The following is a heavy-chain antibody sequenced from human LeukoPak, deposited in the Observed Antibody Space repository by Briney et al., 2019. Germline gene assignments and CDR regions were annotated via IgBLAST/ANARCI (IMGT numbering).Heavy chain of an antibody. D-gene: IGHD6-19*01. CDR3: IVLAVTATLVFDY. J-gene: IGHJ4*02. CDR2: ISNSGNNI. CDR1: RFTFCEYY. V-gene: IGHV3-11*04. Sequence: RGSLRPSRAASRFTFCEYYMSSIRQAPGHGLEWGSYISNSGNNIYYADSVKGRFTISSDNAKNSLYLQMNSLRAEDTAVYHCIVLAVTATLVFDYWGQGTVVTVSS.